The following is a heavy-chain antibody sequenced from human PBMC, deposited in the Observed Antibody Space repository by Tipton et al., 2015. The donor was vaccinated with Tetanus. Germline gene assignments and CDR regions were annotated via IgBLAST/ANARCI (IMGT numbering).Heavy chain of an antibody. Sequence: TLSLTCTVSGASISSSYWSWIRQPPGKGLEWIGYIHYSGSTNYNPSLKSRVTMSVDTSKNQFSLKLGSVTAADTAMYYCASLPQLWFGELFDYWGQGTLVTVSS. D-gene: IGHD3-10*01. CDR2: IHYSGST. CDR1: GASISSSY. CDR3: ASLPQLWFGELFDY. J-gene: IGHJ4*02. V-gene: IGHV4-59*12.